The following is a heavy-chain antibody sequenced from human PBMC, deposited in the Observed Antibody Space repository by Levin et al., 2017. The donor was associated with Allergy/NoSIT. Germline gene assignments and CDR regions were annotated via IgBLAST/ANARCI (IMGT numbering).Heavy chain of an antibody. V-gene: IGHV5-51*01. Sequence: ASVKVSCKASGYSFTGYWIAWVRQMPGKGLEWMGIINPADSDTRYSPSFQGQVTMSVDKSITTAYLQWSSLKASDTAMYHCAKSRGWDVFDIWGQGTMVTVSS. CDR2: INPADSDT. J-gene: IGHJ3*02. CDR1: GYSFTGYW. D-gene: IGHD1-26*01. CDR3: AKSRGWDVFDI.